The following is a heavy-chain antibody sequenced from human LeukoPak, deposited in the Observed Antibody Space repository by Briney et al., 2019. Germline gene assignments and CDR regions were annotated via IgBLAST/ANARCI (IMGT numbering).Heavy chain of an antibody. CDR2: FDPEDGET. D-gene: IGHD3-16*02. CDR3: ATSGYLTPLDY. V-gene: IGHV1-24*01. Sequence: WMGGFDPEDGETIYAQKFQGRVTMTEDTSTDTAYMELSSLRSEDTAVYYCATSGYLTPLDYWGQGTLVTVSS. J-gene: IGHJ4*02.